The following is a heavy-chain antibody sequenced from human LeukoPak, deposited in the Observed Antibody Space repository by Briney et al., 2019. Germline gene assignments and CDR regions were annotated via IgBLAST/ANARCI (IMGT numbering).Heavy chain of an antibody. J-gene: IGHJ4*02. CDR2: ISYDGSKK. V-gene: IGHV3-30*04. CDR3: ARWRNWSGGSCEYYFDY. D-gene: IGHD2-15*01. Sequence: GGSLRLSCAASGFTLSSYAMHWVRQAPGKGLERVAVISYDGSKKYYADSVKGRFTISRDNSKNTLYLQMNSLRAEDTAVYYCARWRNWSGGSCEYYFDYWGEGTLVTVSS. CDR1: GFTLSSYA.